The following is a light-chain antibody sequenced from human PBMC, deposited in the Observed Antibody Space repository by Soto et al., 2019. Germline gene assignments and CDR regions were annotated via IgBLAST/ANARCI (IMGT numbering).Light chain of an antibody. V-gene: IGLV7-43*01. CDR2: GTN. CDR3: QLHHGSTQV. CDR1: TGAVTSAFS. J-gene: IGLJ2*01. Sequence: QAVVTQEPSLTVSPGGTVTLTCASSTGAVTSAFSPNWFQQKPGQPPRALIYGTNNKHSWTPARFSGFLLGDKAALTLSDLQPEDEAEYYCQLHHGSTQVFGGGTKLTVL.